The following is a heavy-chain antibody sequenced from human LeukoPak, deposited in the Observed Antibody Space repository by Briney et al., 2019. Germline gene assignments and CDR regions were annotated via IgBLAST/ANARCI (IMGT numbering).Heavy chain of an antibody. V-gene: IGHV3-43*01. CDR1: GFTLDDYT. J-gene: IGHJ6*02. CDR2: ISWDGGST. D-gene: IGHD5-18*01. CDR3: AKDMDTAMVLDYYYGMDV. Sequence: GGSLRLSCAASGFTLDDYTMHWVRQAPGKGLEWVSLISWDGGSTYYADSVKGRFTISRDNSKNSLYLQMNSLRTEDTALYYCAKDMDTAMVLDYYYGMDVWGQGTTVTVSS.